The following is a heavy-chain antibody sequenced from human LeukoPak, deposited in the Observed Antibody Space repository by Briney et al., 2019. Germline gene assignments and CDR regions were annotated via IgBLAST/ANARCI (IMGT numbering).Heavy chain of an antibody. CDR1: GYTFTSYD. Sequence: GASVKVSCKASGYTFTSYDINWVRQAPGQGLEWMGWINPNSGGTNYAQKFQGRVTMTRDTSISTAYMELSRLRSDDTAVYYCARDLYGRDGYNLVGYDYWGQGTLVTVSS. D-gene: IGHD5-24*01. CDR3: ARDLYGRDGYNLVGYDY. CDR2: INPNSGGT. J-gene: IGHJ4*02. V-gene: IGHV1-2*02.